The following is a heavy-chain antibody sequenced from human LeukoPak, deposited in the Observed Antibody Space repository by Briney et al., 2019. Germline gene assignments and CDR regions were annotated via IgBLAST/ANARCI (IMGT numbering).Heavy chain of an antibody. CDR3: ARDLRRGGWNGGNFDL. CDR1: GYTFTSYG. V-gene: IGHV1-18*01. CDR2: ISAYNGNT. Sequence: ASVKVSCKASGYTFTSYGISWVRQAPGQGLEWMGWISAYNGNTNYAQKLQGRVTMTTDTSTSTAYMELRSLRSDDTAVYYCARDLRRGGWNGGNFDLWGRGTLVTVSS. D-gene: IGHD1-1*01. J-gene: IGHJ2*01.